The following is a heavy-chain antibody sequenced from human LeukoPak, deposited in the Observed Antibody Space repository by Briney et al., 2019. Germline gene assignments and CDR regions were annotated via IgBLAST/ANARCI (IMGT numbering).Heavy chain of an antibody. D-gene: IGHD3-10*01. V-gene: IGHV3-74*01. J-gene: IGHJ3*01. CDR1: GFTFISYW. CDR2: IKSDRNNT. Sequence: GGSLRLSCAASGFTFISYWTHAVRPAPGRGLVGVSSIKSDRNNTSYADSVNRLMSISRDNARTTLYLQMNSLSTEDTAVEYCATGNGHSFDGWGQGTMVTVSA. CDR3: ATGNGHSFDG.